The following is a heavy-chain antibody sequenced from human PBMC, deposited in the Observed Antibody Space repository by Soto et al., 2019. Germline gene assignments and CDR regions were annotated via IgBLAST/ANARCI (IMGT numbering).Heavy chain of an antibody. Sequence: EVQLLESGGGLVQPGGSLRLSCAASGFTFRSYVMSWVRQAPGKGLEWVSSISSSGGSTYNADSVKGRFTISRDNSKNTLYLQMNSLRAEDTAVYYCANDLSSAATAECFQHWGQGTLVTVSS. CDR3: ANDLSSAATAECFQH. CDR1: GFTFRSYV. D-gene: IGHD2-15*01. V-gene: IGHV3-23*01. J-gene: IGHJ1*01. CDR2: ISSSGGST.